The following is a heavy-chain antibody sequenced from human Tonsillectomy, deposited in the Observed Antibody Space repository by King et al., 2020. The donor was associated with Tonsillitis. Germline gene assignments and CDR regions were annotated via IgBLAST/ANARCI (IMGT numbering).Heavy chain of an antibody. V-gene: IGHV3-9*01. J-gene: IGHJ4*02. D-gene: IGHD3-3*01. Sequence: VQLVESGGGLVQPGRSLRLSCAASGFTFDEYAMHWVRQAPGKGLEGVSGISWNSDRIGYADSVKGRFTISRDNAKNSLYLQMNSLRAEDTALYYCAKDPIYDFWSGYDSRFDSWGQGTLVTVSS. CDR2: ISWNSDRI. CDR1: GFTFDEYA. CDR3: AKDPIYDFWSGYDSRFDS.